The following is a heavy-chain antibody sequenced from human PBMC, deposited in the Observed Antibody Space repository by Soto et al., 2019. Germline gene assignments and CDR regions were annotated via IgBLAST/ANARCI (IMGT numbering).Heavy chain of an antibody. Sequence: PSETLSLTCAVSGDSISNGGYSWNWIRQPPGKGLEWIGYIYNSGGTDYNPSLKSRVTITVDSSNNQFSLKLSSVTAADTAVYYCARDSRSGYYLEFWGQGTLVTVS. V-gene: IGHV4-30-2*01. D-gene: IGHD3-22*01. CDR3: ARDSRSGYYLEF. CDR1: GDSISNGGYS. J-gene: IGHJ4*02. CDR2: IYNSGGT.